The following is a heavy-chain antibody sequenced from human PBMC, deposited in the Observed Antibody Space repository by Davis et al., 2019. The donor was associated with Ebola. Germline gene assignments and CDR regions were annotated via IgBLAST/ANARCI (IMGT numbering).Heavy chain of an antibody. CDR3: TRGAYYYGSGSYLAY. CDR2: INPNSGGT. V-gene: IGHV1-2*02. Sequence: ASVKVSCKASGYTFTGYYMHWVRQAPGQGLEWMGWINPNSGGTNYAQKFQGRVTMTRDTSISTAYMELSRLRSDDTAVYYCTRGAYYYGSGSYLAYWGQGTLVTVSS. CDR1: GYTFTGYY. D-gene: IGHD3-10*01. J-gene: IGHJ4*02.